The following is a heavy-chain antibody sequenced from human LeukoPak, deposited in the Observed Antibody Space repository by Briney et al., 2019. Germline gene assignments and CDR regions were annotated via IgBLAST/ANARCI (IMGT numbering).Heavy chain of an antibody. CDR2: INPNSGGT. CDR1: GYTFTGYY. CDR3: AIYFCSGGSCYHRSPFDY. J-gene: IGHJ4*02. Sequence: ASVKVSCNASGYTFTGYYMHWVRQAPGQGLEWMGWINPNSGGTNYAQKFQGRVTMTRDTSISTAYMELSRLRSDDTAVYYCAIYFCSGGSCYHRSPFDYWGQGTLVTVSS. D-gene: IGHD2-15*01. V-gene: IGHV1-2*02.